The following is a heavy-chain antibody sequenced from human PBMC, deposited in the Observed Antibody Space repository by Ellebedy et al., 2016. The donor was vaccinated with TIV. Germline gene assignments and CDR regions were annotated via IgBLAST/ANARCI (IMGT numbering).Heavy chain of an antibody. D-gene: IGHD2-15*01. CDR2: VYYSGST. J-gene: IGHJ2*01. CDR3: ARHDLKVAYYWYFDL. V-gene: IGHV4-39*01. Sequence: MPGGSLRLSCTVSGGSISTNTYYWGWIRQPPGKGLEWIGSVYYSGSTYYNPSLKSRVTISVDTSKNQFSLKLSSVTAADTAIYYCARHDLKVAYYWYFDLWGRGTLVTVSS. CDR1: GGSISTNTYY.